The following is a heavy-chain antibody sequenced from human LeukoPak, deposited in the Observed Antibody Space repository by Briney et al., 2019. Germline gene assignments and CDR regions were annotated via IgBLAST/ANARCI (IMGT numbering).Heavy chain of an antibody. V-gene: IGHV3-7*01. CDR3: ARDHYYGSGSYYYREYYYYGMDV. J-gene: IGHJ6*02. CDR2: IKQDGGEK. Sequence: PGGSLRLSCAASGFTFSSYWMSWVRQAPGKGLEWVANIKQDGGEKYYVDSVKGRFTISRDNAKNSLYLQMNSLRAEDTAVYYCARDHYYGSGSYYYREYYYYGMDVWGQGTTVAVSS. CDR1: GFTFSSYW. D-gene: IGHD3-10*01.